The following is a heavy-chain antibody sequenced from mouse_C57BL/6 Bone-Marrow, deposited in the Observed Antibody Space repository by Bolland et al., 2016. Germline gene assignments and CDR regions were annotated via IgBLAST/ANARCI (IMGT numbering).Heavy chain of an antibody. Sequence: YPGSGSTNYNEKFKSKATLTVDTSSSTAYMQLSSLTSEDSAVYYCARSKPRGDYWGQG. CDR2: YPGSGST. J-gene: IGHJ4*01. CDR3: ARSKPRGDY. V-gene: IGHV1-55*01.